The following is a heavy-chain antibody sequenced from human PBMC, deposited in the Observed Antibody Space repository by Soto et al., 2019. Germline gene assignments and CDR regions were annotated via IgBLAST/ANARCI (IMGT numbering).Heavy chain of an antibody. V-gene: IGHV3-23*01. CDR1: GFSFSTYA. Sequence: EVQLLESGGGLVQPGGSLRLSCAASGFSFSTYAMSWVRQAPGKRLEWVAAISGGRSGTYYADSVRGRFTLSRDDSTNTLYLQMNSLRAEDTAIYYCARGSLVDCSGAICYFFDFWGQGTLVSVSS. J-gene: IGHJ4*02. CDR3: ARGSLVDCSGAICYFFDF. CDR2: ISGGRSGT. D-gene: IGHD2-2*01.